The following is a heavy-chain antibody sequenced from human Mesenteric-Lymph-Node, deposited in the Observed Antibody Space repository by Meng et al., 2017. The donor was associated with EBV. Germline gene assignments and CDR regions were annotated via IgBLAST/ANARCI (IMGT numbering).Heavy chain of an antibody. J-gene: IGHJ4*02. CDR1: GGSTSNTSYY. Sequence: QMKRQETGPGLVKPSETMSLTGTDAGGSTSNTSYYLGWIRQPPGKGLEWIGTMFYSGSTYYNASLKSRLTMSVDTSKSHFSLKVRSVTAADTAVYYCARGDLGETYFDYWGQGTLVTVFS. CDR3: ARGDLGETYFDY. CDR2: MFYSGST. D-gene: IGHD2-21*02. V-gene: IGHV4-39*07.